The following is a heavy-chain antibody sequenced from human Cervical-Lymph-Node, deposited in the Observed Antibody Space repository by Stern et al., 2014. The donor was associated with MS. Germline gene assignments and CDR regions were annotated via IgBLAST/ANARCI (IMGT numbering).Heavy chain of an antibody. CDR1: GGNFSAYA. CDR2: VIPIFDAP. CDR3: VYNLPFEL. Sequence: MQLVESGAEVKKPGSSVKVSCKVSGGNFSAYALNWVRQAPGQGLEWVGGVIPIFDAPIYSRKFQGRLTITADVATSTSDMHLSSLRPDDTALYYCVYNLPFELWGQGFLVTVSS. V-gene: IGHV1-69*01. D-gene: IGHD1-1*01. J-gene: IGHJ5*02.